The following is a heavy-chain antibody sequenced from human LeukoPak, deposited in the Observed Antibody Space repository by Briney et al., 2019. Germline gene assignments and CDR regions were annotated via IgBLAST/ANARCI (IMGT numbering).Heavy chain of an antibody. D-gene: IGHD4-11*01. CDR2: INSDGSST. CDR1: VFTFNNYW. Sequence: GGSLRLSCAASVFTFNNYWMDWTRQNARKGLAWISRINSDGSSTGYADSGRGRFAISRDTAKNTMYLQMNSVRVEDTAMYYCAREEYSVRRGARLDHWGQGTLVIVSS. J-gene: IGHJ4*02. V-gene: IGHV3-74*01. CDR3: AREEYSVRRGARLDH.